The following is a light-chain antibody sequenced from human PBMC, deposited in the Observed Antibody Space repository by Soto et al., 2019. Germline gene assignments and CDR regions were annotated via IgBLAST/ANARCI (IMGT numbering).Light chain of an antibody. J-gene: IGKJ5*01. Sequence: VLTQSPTPPPFFQREKAPLSCRASQVVNSYLAWFQQKPGQAPRLLIFDASDWPTDVPARFSGSVSGTDFTLTISSLEPEDFAVYYCQQRINWPITFGQGTRLEI. CDR2: DAS. CDR1: QVVNSY. CDR3: QQRINWPIT. V-gene: IGKV3-11*01.